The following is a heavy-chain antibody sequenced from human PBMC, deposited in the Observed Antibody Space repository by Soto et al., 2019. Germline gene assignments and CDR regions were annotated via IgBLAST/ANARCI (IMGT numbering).Heavy chain of an antibody. CDR1: GFTFSTYE. V-gene: IGHV3-48*03. J-gene: IGHJ4*02. Sequence: PGGSLRLSCAASGFTFSTYEMNWVRQAPGKGLEWVSYITSSGSAIYYADSVKGRFTISRDNAKNSLYLQMNSLRAEDTAVYYCARDLSAVANGGFDYWGQGTLVTVSS. D-gene: IGHD3-16*01. CDR2: ITSSGSAI. CDR3: ARDLSAVANGGFDY.